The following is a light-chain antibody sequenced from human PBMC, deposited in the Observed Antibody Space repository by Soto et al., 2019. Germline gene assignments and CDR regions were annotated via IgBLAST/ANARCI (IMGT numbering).Light chain of an antibody. CDR1: QSVSSN. CDR2: GAS. V-gene: IGKV3-15*01. CDR3: QQYNNWPRT. J-gene: IGKJ1*01. Sequence: EIVMTQSPATLSVSPGERATLSCRASQSVSSNLAWYQQKPGQAPRLLIYGASTRATGIPARFSGSGSGTEFTLTISSLQSEDFAVYSCQQYNNWPRTFCQGTKVEIK.